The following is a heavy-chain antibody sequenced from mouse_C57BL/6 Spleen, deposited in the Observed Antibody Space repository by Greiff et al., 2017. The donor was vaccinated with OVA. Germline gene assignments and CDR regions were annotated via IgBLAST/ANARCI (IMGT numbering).Heavy chain of an antibody. CDR2: ISGGGGNT. CDR3: ARHIVTTDWYFDV. CDR1: GFTFSSYT. V-gene: IGHV5-9*01. D-gene: IGHD2-5*01. J-gene: IGHJ1*03. Sequence: EVQLVESGGGLVKPGGSLKLSCAASGFTFSSYTMSWVRQTPEKRLEWVATISGGGGNTYYPDSVKGRFTISRDNAKNTLYLQMSSLRSEDTALYYCARHIVTTDWYFDVWGTGTTVTVSS.